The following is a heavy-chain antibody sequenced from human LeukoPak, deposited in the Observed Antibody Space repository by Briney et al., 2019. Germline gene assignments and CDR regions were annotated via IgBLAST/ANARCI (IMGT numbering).Heavy chain of an antibody. CDR3: ARDLYCSGGSCAGYFDY. Sequence: GGSLRLCCAASGFTFSTYSMNWVRQATGKGLEWVSSISSGSSYIYYADSVKGRFTISRDNAKNSLYPQMNSLRAEDTAVYYCARDLYCSGGSCAGYFDYWGQGTLVTVSS. D-gene: IGHD2-15*01. V-gene: IGHV3-21*01. J-gene: IGHJ4*02. CDR2: ISSGSSYI. CDR1: GFTFSTYS.